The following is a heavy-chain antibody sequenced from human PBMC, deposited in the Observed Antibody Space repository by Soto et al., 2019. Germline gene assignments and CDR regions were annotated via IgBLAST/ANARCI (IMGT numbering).Heavy chain of an antibody. CDR1: GYTFTSYD. D-gene: IGHD6-13*01. J-gene: IGHJ2*01. Sequence: QVQLVQSGAEVKKPGASVKVSCKASGYTFTSYDINWVRQATGQGLEWMGWMNPNSGNTGYAQKFQGRVTKTSNTTISPAYMELSSLRAEDTAVYYCVRRGFSSSWGYWYFDLWGRGTLVTVSS. V-gene: IGHV1-8*01. CDR2: MNPNSGNT. CDR3: VRRGFSSSWGYWYFDL.